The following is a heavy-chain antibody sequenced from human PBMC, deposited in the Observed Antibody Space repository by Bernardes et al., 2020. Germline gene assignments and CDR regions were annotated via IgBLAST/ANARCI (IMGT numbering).Heavy chain of an antibody. J-gene: IGHJ4*02. V-gene: IGHV3-23*01. D-gene: IGHD3-22*01. CDR1: GFTFSSYA. CDR3: ARSTPDSSAYYLLTSDY. Sequence: GGSLRLSCAASGFTFSSYAMSWVRQAPGKGLEWVSAISDSGTTTYYADSVKGRFTISRDNSKNTLFLQMNSLRAEDTAVYYCARSTPDSSAYYLLTSDYWGQGSLVTVSS. CDR2: ISDSGTTT.